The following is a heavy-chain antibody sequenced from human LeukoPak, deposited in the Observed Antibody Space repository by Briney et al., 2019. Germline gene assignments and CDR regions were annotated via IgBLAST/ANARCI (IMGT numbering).Heavy chain of an antibody. V-gene: IGHV4-34*01. CDR1: GGSFSGYY. CDR3: ARVRLLWFGRNWLDP. CDR2: INHGGST. D-gene: IGHD3-10*01. J-gene: IGHJ5*02. Sequence: SETLSLTCAVYGGSFSGYYWSWIRQPPGKGLEWIGEINHGGSTNYNPSLKSQVTISVDTSKNQFSLKLSSVTAADTAVYYCARVRLLWFGRNWLDPWGQGTLVTVSS.